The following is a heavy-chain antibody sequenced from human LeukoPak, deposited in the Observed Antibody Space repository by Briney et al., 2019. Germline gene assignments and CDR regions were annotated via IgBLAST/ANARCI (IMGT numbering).Heavy chain of an antibody. V-gene: IGHV1-18*01. CDR1: GYTFTSYG. CDR2: ISAYNGNT. J-gene: IGHJ4*02. Sequence: ASVKVSCKASGYTFTSYGISWVRQAPGQGLEWMGWISAYNGNTNYAQKLQGRVTMTTDTSTSTAYMELRSLRSDDTAMYYCARDREVLWFGESPDYWGQGTLVTVSS. D-gene: IGHD3-10*01. CDR3: ARDREVLWFGESPDY.